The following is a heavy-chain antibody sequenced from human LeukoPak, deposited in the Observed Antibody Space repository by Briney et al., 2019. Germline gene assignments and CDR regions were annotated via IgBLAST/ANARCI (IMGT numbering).Heavy chain of an antibody. CDR2: IDPADGTT. CDR3: ARGYYDSSGYYDAFDI. V-gene: IGHV1-46*01. J-gene: IGHJ3*02. D-gene: IGHD3-22*01. Sequence: GASVKVSCKTSGYTFTSYYIHWVRQAPGQGLEWAGTIDPADGTTTYALRFQGRVTMTRDMSTSTVYMDLSSLVSEDTAAYFCARGYYDSSGYYDAFDIWGQGTMVSVSS. CDR1: GYTFTSYY.